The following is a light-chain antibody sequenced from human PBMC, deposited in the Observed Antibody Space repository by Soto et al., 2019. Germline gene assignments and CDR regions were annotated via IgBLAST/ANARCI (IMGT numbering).Light chain of an antibody. CDR2: GAS. V-gene: IGKV3-15*01. CDR1: QSVSSN. CDR3: QQYNNMPPLT. Sequence: EIVMTQSPATLSVSPGQTATLSCRASQSVSSNLACYQHKPGQAPRPLIYGASTRSTGIPARFSGSGSGTEFTLTINSLQSEDFAVYYCQQYNNMPPLTFGGGTKVEIK. J-gene: IGKJ4*01.